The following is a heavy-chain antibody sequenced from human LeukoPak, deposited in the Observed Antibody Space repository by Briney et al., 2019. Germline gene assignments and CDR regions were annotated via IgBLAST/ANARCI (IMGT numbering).Heavy chain of an antibody. CDR3: ARGRQLWLHYYYYYMDV. Sequence: ASVKVSCKASGGTFSSYAISWVRQAPGQGLEWMGRIIPIFGTANYAQKFQGRVTITTDESTSTAYMELSRLRSEDTAVYYCARGRQLWLHYYYYYMDVWGKGTTVTVSS. D-gene: IGHD5-18*01. CDR1: GGTFSSYA. CDR2: IIPIFGTA. J-gene: IGHJ6*03. V-gene: IGHV1-69*05.